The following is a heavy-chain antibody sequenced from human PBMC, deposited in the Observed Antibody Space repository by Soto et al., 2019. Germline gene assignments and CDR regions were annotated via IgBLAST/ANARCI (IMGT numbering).Heavy chain of an antibody. CDR3: ARDRCSSTSCRAQRGDY. J-gene: IGHJ4*02. V-gene: IGHV3-11*06. CDR2: ISSSSSYT. CDR1: GFTFSDYY. Sequence: QVQLVESGGGLVKPGGSLRLSCAASGFTFSDYYMSWIRQAPGKGLEWVSYISSSSSYTNYADSVKGRFTISRDNAKNSLYLQMNSLRAEDTAVYYCARDRCSSTSCRAQRGDYWGQGTLVTVSS. D-gene: IGHD2-2*01.